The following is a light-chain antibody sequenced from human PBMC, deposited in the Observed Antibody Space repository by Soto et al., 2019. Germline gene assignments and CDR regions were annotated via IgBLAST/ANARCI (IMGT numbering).Light chain of an antibody. V-gene: IGLV2-8*01. Sequence: QSALTQPPSASGSPGQSVTISCTGTSSDVGGYNFVSWYQQHPGKAPKLIIYEVTQRPSGVPDRFSGSKSGNTASLTVSGLKAEDEADYYCSSYAGSNMGVFGTGTKLTVL. CDR1: SSDVGGYNF. CDR3: SSYAGSNMGV. CDR2: EVT. J-gene: IGLJ1*01.